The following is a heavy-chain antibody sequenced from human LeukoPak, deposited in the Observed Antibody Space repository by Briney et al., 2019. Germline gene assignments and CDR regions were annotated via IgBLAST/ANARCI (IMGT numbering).Heavy chain of an antibody. J-gene: IGHJ6*02. CDR3: ASPYAPLGYGMDV. CDR2: IYYSGST. D-gene: IGHD2-2*01. CDR1: GGSISSYY. V-gene: IGHV4-59*12. Sequence: SETLSLTCTVSGGSISSYYWSWIRQPPGKGLEWIGYIYYSGSTNYNPSLKSRVTISVDTSKNQFSLKLSSVTAADTAVYYCASPYAPLGYGMDVWGQGTTVTVSS.